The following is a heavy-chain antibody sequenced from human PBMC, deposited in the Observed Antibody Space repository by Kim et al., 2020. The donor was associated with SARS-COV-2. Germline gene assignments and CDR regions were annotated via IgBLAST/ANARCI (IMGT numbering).Heavy chain of an antibody. V-gene: IGHV3-21*01. CDR2: ISSSSSYI. D-gene: IGHD2-2*01. CDR1: GFTFSSYS. J-gene: IGHJ5*02. Sequence: GGSLRLSCAASGFTFSSYSMNWVRQAPGKGLEWVSSISSSSSYIYYADSVKGRFTISRDNAKNSLYLQMNSLRAEDTAVYYCARDEGGYCSSTSCYAPFGWFDPWGQGTLVTVSS. CDR3: ARDEGGYCSSTSCYAPFGWFDP.